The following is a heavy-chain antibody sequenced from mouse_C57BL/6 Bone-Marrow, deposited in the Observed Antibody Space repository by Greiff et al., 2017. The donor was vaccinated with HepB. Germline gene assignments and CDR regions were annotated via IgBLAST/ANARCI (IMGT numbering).Heavy chain of an antibody. CDR3: ARVSLGGYGSSYAMDY. CDR1: GYSITSGYY. V-gene: IGHV3-6*01. CDR2: ISYDGSN. D-gene: IGHD1-1*01. Sequence: EVKLLESGPGLVKPSQSLSLTCSVTGYSITSGYYWNWIRQFPGNKLEWMGYISYDGSNNYNPSLKNRISITRDTSKNQFFLKLNSVTTEDTATYYCARVSLGGYGSSYAMDYWGQGTSVTVSS. J-gene: IGHJ4*01.